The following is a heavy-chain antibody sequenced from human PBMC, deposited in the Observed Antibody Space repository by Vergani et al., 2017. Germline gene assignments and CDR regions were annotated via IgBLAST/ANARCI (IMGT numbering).Heavy chain of an antibody. CDR2: ISGSGGST. Sequence: EVQLLESGGGLVQPGGSLRLSCAASGFTFSSYAMSWVRQAPGKGLEWVSAISGSGGSTYYADSVKGRCTISRDNSKNTLYLQMNSLRAEDTAVYYCAKDNAEWLHFDYWGQGTLVTVSS. CDR1: GFTFSSYA. J-gene: IGHJ4*02. D-gene: IGHD3-3*01. CDR3: AKDNAEWLHFDY. V-gene: IGHV3-23*01.